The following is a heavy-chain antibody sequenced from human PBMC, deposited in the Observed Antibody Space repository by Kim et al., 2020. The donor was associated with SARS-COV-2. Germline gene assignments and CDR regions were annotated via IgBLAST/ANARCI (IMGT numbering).Heavy chain of an antibody. V-gene: IGHV3-49*03. CDR3: SGANVVVVAATDH. CDR1: GFTFGDYA. J-gene: IGHJ4*02. CDR2: IRSKTYGGTT. D-gene: IGHD2-15*01. Sequence: GGSLRLSCTASGFTFGDYAMSWFRQAPGKGLEWVGFIRSKTYGGTTEYAASVKGRFTISRDDSKSIAYLQMNSLKTEDTAEYYCSGANVVVVAATDHWGQGTLVTVSS.